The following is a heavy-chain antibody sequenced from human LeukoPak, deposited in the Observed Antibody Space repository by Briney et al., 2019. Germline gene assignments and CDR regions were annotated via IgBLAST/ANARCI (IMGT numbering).Heavy chain of an antibody. J-gene: IGHJ4*02. V-gene: IGHV3-21*01. CDR1: GFTFSSYS. CDR3: ARAHNWKYGSFDF. D-gene: IGHD1-7*01. CDR2: ISSSSSYI. Sequence: PGGSLRLSCAASGFTFSSYSMNWVRQAPGKRLEWVSCISSSSSYIYYADSVKGRFTISRDNAKNSLYLQMNSLRAEDTAVYYCARAHNWKYGSFDFWGQGTLVTVSS.